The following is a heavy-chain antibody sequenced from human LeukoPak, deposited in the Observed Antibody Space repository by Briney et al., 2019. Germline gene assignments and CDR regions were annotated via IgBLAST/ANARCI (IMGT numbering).Heavy chain of an antibody. CDR3: ARRLTQYDCFDP. Sequence: SQTLSLTCAISGDSVSSNSVTWNWIRQSPSRGLEWLGKTYYRSTWYNDYAVSVRGRITVNPDTSKNQFSLHLNSVTPEDTAVYYCARRLTQYDCFDPWGQGILVTVSS. D-gene: IGHD2-2*01. CDR2: TYYRSTWYN. J-gene: IGHJ5*02. CDR1: GDSVSSNSVT. V-gene: IGHV6-1*01.